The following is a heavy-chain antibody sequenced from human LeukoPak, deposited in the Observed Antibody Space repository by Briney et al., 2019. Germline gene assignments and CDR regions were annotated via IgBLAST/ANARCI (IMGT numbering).Heavy chain of an antibody. CDR2: INPNSGGT. Sequence: ASVKVSCKASGYTFTGYYMHWVRQAPGQGLEWMGWINPNSGGTNYAQKFQGRVTMTRDTSISTAYMELSRLRSDDTAVYYCARLYDSSGYSADYWGQGTLATVSS. D-gene: IGHD3-22*01. CDR3: ARLYDSSGYSADY. J-gene: IGHJ4*02. V-gene: IGHV1-2*02. CDR1: GYTFTGYY.